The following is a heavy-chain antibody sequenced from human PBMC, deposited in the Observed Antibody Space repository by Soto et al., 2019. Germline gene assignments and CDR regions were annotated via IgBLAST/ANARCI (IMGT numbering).Heavy chain of an antibody. V-gene: IGHV4-39*02. Sequence: PSVHMSIICAVSDDSSGVSYYYWCWLRHSPGKGPEWIGSVFYTGFTSYNPSLESRVSVSVDTSKNHFSLKVSGVSAGDTAVYDGGTSQKGYNWTYFDHWRHGDLVTV. CDR3: GTSQKGYNWTYFDH. J-gene: IGHJ4*01. CDR2: VFYTGFT. D-gene: IGHD1-20*01. CDR1: DDSSGVSYYY.